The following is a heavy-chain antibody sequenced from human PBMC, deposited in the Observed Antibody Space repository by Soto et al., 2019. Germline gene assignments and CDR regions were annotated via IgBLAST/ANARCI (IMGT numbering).Heavy chain of an antibody. Sequence: GSLRLSCTASGFTFSSYAMSWVRQAPGKGLEWVSVISGSGDNTFYAASVKGRFAISRDNSKNVLYLQMNSLSADDAAVYCCAKGRAITVYGVDIRFDYWGRGTLVTVSS. J-gene: IGHJ4*01. CDR1: GFTFSSYA. CDR2: ISGSGDNT. D-gene: IGHD3-3*01. CDR3: AKGRAITVYGVDIRFDY. V-gene: IGHV3-23*01.